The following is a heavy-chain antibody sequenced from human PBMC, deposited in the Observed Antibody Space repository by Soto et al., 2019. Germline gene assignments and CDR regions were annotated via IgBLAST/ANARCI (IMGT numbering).Heavy chain of an antibody. D-gene: IGHD2-2*01. J-gene: IGHJ6*02. Sequence: SETLSLTCAVYGGSFSGYYWSWIRQPPGKGLEWIGKINHSGSTNYNPTLTSRVTISVDTSKNQFSLKLSSVTAADTAVHYCARSRPAIVPAAMRVNYYYDMDVWGQGTTVTVSS. CDR2: INHSGST. CDR3: ARSRPAIVPAAMRVNYYYDMDV. V-gene: IGHV4-34*01. CDR1: GGSFSGYY.